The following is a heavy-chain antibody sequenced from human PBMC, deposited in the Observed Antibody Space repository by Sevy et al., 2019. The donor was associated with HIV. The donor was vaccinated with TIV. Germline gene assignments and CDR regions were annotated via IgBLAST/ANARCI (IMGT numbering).Heavy chain of an antibody. CDR2: IYYSGST. CDR3: ATSSTWIQLWLAAFDI. CDR1: GGAISSYY. D-gene: IGHD5-18*01. Sequence: SETLSLTCTVSGGAISSYYWSWIRQPPGKGLESIGYIYYSGSTNYNPSLKSRVTISVDTSKNQFSLKLSSVTAADTAVYYCATSSTWIQLWLAAFDIWGQGTMVTVSS. V-gene: IGHV4-59*01. J-gene: IGHJ3*02.